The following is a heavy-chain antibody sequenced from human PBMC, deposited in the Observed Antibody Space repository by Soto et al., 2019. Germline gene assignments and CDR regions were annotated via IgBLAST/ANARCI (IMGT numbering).Heavy chain of an antibody. J-gene: IGHJ6*02. CDR3: ARGDATKIVVTTYYALDV. D-gene: IGHD3-9*01. V-gene: IGHV1-69*12. CDR2: IIPAFGTA. Sequence: QVQLVQSGAEVKKPGSSVKVSCKASGGSLSNYGISWVRQAPGQGLEWMGGIIPAFGTANYAQKFQGRVTMTADESTSIVYMDVTSLRSEDTAVYYCARGDATKIVVTTYYALDVWGQGTTVTVSS. CDR1: GGSLSNYG.